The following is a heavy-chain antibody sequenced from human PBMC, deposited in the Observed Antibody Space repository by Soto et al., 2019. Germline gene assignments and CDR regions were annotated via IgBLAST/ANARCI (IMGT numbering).Heavy chain of an antibody. Sequence: GSLRLSCAASGFTFSSYAMSWVRQAPGKGLEWVSAISGSGGSTYYADSVKGRFTISRDNSKNTLYLQMNSLRAEDTAVYYCAKDRQWLVLGPNWFDPWGQGTLVTVSS. D-gene: IGHD6-19*01. CDR1: GFTFSSYA. V-gene: IGHV3-23*01. CDR2: ISGSGGST. CDR3: AKDRQWLVLGPNWFDP. J-gene: IGHJ5*02.